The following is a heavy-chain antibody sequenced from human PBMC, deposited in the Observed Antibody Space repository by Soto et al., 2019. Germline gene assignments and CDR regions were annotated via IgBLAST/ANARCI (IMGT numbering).Heavy chain of an antibody. J-gene: IGHJ4*02. CDR2: FDPEDGET. D-gene: IGHD3-3*01. CDR1: GYTLTELS. CDR3: ATGLSGVVIRELVFDY. V-gene: IGHV1-24*01. Sequence: ASVKVSCKVSGYTLTELSMHWVRQAPGKGLEWMGGFDPEDGETIYAQKFQGRVTMTEDTSTDTAYMELSSLRSEDTAVYYCATGLSGVVIRELVFDYWGQGTLVTVSS.